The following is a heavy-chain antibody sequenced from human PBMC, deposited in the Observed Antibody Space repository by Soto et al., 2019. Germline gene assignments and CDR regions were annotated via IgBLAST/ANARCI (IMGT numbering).Heavy chain of an antibody. CDR1: GGSISSSSYY. CDR3: ARSERFLEWLSFDY. J-gene: IGHJ4*02. CDR2: IYYSGST. D-gene: IGHD3-3*01. V-gene: IGHV4-39*01. Sequence: SETLSLTCTVSGGSISSSSYYWGWIRQPPGKGLEWIGSIYYSGSTYYNPSLKSRVTISVDTSKNQFSLKLSSVTAADTAVYYCARSERFLEWLSFDYWGQGTLVTVSS.